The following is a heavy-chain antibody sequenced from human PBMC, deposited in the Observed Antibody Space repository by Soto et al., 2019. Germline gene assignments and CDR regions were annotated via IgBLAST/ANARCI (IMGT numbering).Heavy chain of an antibody. CDR1: GYTFTSYA. Sequence: ASVKVSCKASGYTFTSYAMHWVRQAPGQRLEWMGWINAGNGNTKYSQKFQGRVTITRDTSASTAYMELSSLRSEDTAVYCCAREGSAGSHDAFDIWGQGTMVTVSS. CDR3: AREGSAGSHDAFDI. CDR2: INAGNGNT. D-gene: IGHD6-13*01. J-gene: IGHJ3*02. V-gene: IGHV1-3*01.